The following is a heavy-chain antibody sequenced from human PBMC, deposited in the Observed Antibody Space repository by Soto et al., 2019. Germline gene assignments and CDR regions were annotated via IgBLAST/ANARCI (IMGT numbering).Heavy chain of an antibody. V-gene: IGHV6-1*01. J-gene: IGHJ4*02. CDR1: GDSVSSNSAA. CDR2: TYYRSKWYN. D-gene: IGHD1-26*01. CDR3: ARGYSGSYYDPDYFDY. Sequence: SQTLSLTCVISGDSVSSNSAAWNWIRQSPSRGLEWLGRTYYRSKWYNDYAVSVKSRITINPDTSKNQFSLQLNSVTPEDTAVYYCARGYSGSYYDPDYFDYWGQGTLVTVSS.